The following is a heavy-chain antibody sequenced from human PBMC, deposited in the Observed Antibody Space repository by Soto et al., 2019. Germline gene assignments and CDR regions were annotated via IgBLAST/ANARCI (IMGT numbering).Heavy chain of an antibody. CDR3: ARSEEDSDYYYYGMDV. V-gene: IGHV6-1*01. CDR1: GDTVSSNSVA. J-gene: IGHJ6*02. CDR2: TYYRSRWYS. Sequence: LSLPCVGSGDTVSSNSVAWNWVRQSPSRGLEWLGRTYYRSRWYSDYAVSVRSRIDINADTSKNQVSLQLNSVTPEDTAVYYCARSEEDSDYYYYGMDVWGQGTTVTVSS. D-gene: IGHD2-15*01.